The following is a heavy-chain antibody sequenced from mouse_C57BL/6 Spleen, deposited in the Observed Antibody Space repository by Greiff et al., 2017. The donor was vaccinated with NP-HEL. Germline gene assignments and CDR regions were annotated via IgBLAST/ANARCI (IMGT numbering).Heavy chain of an antibody. CDR1: GYSITSGYD. CDR3: ARAFYYYGSYYFDY. D-gene: IGHD1-1*01. CDR2: ISYSGST. J-gene: IGHJ2*01. V-gene: IGHV3-1*01. Sequence: EVKLMESGPGMVKPSQSLSLTCTVTGYSITSGYDWHWIRHFPGNKLEWMGYISYSGSTNYNPSLKSRISITHDTSKNHFFLKLNSVTTEDTATYYCARAFYYYGSYYFDYWGQGTTLTVSS.